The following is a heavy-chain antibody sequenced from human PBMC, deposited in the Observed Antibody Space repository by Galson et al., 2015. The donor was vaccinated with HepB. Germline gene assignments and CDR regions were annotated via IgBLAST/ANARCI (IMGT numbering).Heavy chain of an antibody. CDR1: GFTFSSYA. Sequence: SLRLSCAASGFTFSSYAMHWVRQAPGKGLEWVAVISYDGSNKYYADSVKGRFTISRDNSKNTLYLQMNSLRAEDTAVYYCARGDGITTGTWDYYYYGMDVWGQGTTVTVSS. D-gene: IGHD1-1*01. V-gene: IGHV3-30-3*01. CDR3: ARGDGITTGTWDYYYYGMDV. CDR2: ISYDGSNK. J-gene: IGHJ6*02.